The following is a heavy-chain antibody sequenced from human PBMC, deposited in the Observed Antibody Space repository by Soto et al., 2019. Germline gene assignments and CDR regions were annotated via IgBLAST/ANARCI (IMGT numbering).Heavy chain of an antibody. D-gene: IGHD3-3*01. CDR3: ARGFPLWLDP. J-gene: IGHJ5*02. V-gene: IGHV1-3*01. Sequence: VASVKVSCKASGYTFTSYAIDWVRQAPGQRLEWMGWINAGNGNTKYSQKFQGRVTITRDTSASTAYMELSSLRSEDTAVYYCARGFPLWLDPWGQGTLGTVSS. CDR2: INAGNGNT. CDR1: GYTFTSYA.